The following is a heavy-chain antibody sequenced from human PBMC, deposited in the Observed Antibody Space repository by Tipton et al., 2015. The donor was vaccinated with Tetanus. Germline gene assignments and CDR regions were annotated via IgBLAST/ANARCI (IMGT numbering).Heavy chain of an antibody. CDR3: ATDRRGPGGVRGLYN. D-gene: IGHD3-10*01. J-gene: IGHJ4*02. CDR1: GVSVTTYH. Sequence: TLSLTCNVSGVSVTTYHRSWIRQPPGTGLEWIGYITDTGTTNYSPSLRNRLTISIDTSKTHFSLRLDSVTAADTAFYYCATDRRGPGGVRGLYNWDQRTLAAVSS. V-gene: IGHV4-59*02. CDR2: ITDTGTT.